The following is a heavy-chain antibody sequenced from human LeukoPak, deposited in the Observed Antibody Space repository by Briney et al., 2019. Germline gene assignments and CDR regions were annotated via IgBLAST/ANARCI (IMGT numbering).Heavy chain of an antibody. Sequence: ASVKVSCKVSGYTLTELSVHRVRQAPGKGLEWMGGFDPEDGETIYAQKFQGRVTMTEDTSTDTAYMELSSLRSEDTAVYYCATATMIGDAFDIWGQGTMVTVSS. CDR1: GYTLTELS. J-gene: IGHJ3*02. CDR3: ATATMIGDAFDI. V-gene: IGHV1-24*01. CDR2: FDPEDGET. D-gene: IGHD3-22*01.